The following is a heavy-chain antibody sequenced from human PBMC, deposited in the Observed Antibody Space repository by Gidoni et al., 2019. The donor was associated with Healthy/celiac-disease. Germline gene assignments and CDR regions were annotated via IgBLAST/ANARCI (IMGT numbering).Heavy chain of an antibody. CDR1: GGSISSGSYY. Sequence: QVQLQESGPGLVKPSQTLSLTCTVSGGSISSGSYYWSLIRQPAGKGLEWIGRIYTSGSTTYIPSLKSRVTISVDTSKNQFSLKLSSVTAADTAVYYCARGASKDYEDYGDYYFDYWGQGTLVTVSS. CDR2: IYTSGST. CDR3: ARGASKDYEDYGDYYFDY. V-gene: IGHV4-61*02. D-gene: IGHD4-17*01. J-gene: IGHJ4*02.